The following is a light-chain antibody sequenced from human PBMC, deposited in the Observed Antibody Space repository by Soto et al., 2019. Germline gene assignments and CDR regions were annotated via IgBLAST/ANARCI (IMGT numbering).Light chain of an antibody. V-gene: IGLV4-69*01. CDR1: SGHSSYA. CDR2: LNNDGSH. J-gene: IGLJ3*02. Sequence: QLVLTQSPSASASLGASVKLTCTLSSGHSSYAIAWHQKQPGKGPRYLMDLNNDGSHTKGDGIPDRFSGSSSGADRYLIISSLQSEDEADYYCTSYASSILWVFGGGTKVTVL. CDR3: TSYASSILWV.